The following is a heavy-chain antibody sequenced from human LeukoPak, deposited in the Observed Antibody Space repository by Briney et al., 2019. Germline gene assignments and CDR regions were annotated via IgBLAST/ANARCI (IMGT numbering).Heavy chain of an antibody. Sequence: SETLSLTCGVYGGSFSDYYWSWIRQPPGKGLEWIGSIYYSGSTYYNPSLKTRVTISVDTSKKQFSLKLSSVTAADTAVYYCARHLFGSGYYPDYWGQGTLVTVSS. D-gene: IGHD3-22*01. CDR2: IYYSGST. V-gene: IGHV4-34*01. CDR1: GGSFSDYY. CDR3: ARHLFGSGYYPDY. J-gene: IGHJ4*02.